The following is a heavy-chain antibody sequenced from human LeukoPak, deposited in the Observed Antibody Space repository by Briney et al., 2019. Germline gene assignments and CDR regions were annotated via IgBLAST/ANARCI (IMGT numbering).Heavy chain of an antibody. CDR1: GFTFSSYW. D-gene: IGHD6-13*01. CDR3: ARDGAAAGTDYFDY. CDR2: INKDGSST. V-gene: IGHV3-74*01. Sequence: GGSLRLSCAASGFTFSSYWMHWVRQAPGKGLVWVSRINKDGSSTSYADSVKGRFTISRVNTKNTLFLQMNSLRAEDTAVYYCARDGAAAGTDYFDYWGQGTLVTVSS. J-gene: IGHJ4*02.